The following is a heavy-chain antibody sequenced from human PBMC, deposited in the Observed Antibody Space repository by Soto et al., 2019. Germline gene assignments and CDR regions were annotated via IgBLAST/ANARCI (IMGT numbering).Heavy chain of an antibody. CDR3: ARVVWRVPVATGFMDV. D-gene: IGHD5-12*01. CDR1: GGSFSGYY. J-gene: IGHJ6*03. Sequence: SETLSLTYAVYGGSFSGYYWSWIRQPPGKGLEWIGEINHSGSTNYNPSLKSRVTISVDTSKNQFSLKLSSVTAADTAVYYCARVVWRVPVATGFMDVWGKGTTVTVSS. V-gene: IGHV4-34*01. CDR2: INHSGST.